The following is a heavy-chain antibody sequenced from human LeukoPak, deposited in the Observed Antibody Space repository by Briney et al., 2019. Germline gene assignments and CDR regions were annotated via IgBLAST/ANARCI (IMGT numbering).Heavy chain of an antibody. J-gene: IGHJ5*02. CDR3: ARQEIGTIYNWFEP. CDR1: GGSISSGGYS. Sequence: SQTLSLTCAVSGGSISSGGYSWSWIRQPPGKGLEWIGYIYHSGSTYYNPSLKTRVTISVDRSKNQFSLKLSSATAADTAVYYWARQEIGTIYNWFEPWGQGTLVTVSS. CDR2: IYHSGST. V-gene: IGHV4-30-2*01. D-gene: IGHD5-24*01.